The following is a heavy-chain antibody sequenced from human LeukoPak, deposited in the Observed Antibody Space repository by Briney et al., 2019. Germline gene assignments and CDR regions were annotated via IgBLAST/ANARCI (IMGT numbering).Heavy chain of an antibody. CDR1: GFTFSSYA. J-gene: IGHJ6*02. CDR2: ISGSGGST. D-gene: IGHD2/OR15-2a*01. Sequence: GGSLRLSCAASGFTFSSYAMSWVRQAPGKGLEWVSAISGSGGSTYYADSVKGRFTISRDNSKNTLYLQMNSLRAEDTAVYYCAKDSRRHDYYYYGMDVWGQGTTVTVSS. V-gene: IGHV3-23*01. CDR3: AKDSRRHDYYYYGMDV.